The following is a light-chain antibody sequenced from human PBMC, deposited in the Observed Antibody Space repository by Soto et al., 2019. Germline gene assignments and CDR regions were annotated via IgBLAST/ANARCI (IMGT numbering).Light chain of an antibody. V-gene: IGLV1-44*01. Sequence: QSVLTQPPSASRTPGQRVTISCSGSSSNIGSNPVNWYQQLPGTAPKLLIYTNNQRPSGVPDRFSGSKSGTSASLAISGLQSEDEADYYCAAWDDSLNGYVFGTGTKVTVL. J-gene: IGLJ1*01. CDR1: SSNIGSNP. CDR3: AAWDDSLNGYV. CDR2: TNN.